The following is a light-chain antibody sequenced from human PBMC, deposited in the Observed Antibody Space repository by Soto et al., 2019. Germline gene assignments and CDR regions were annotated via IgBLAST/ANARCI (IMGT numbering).Light chain of an antibody. CDR2: DAS. CDR3: QQRSNWPP. CDR1: QSVSSY. J-gene: IGKJ3*01. Sequence: EIVLTQSPATLSLSPGERATLSCRASQSVSSYLAWYQQKPGQAPRLLIYDASNRATGIPARFSGSGSGTDFTLTIGSLEPEDFAVYYCQQRSNWPPFGPGTKVDIK. V-gene: IGKV3-11*01.